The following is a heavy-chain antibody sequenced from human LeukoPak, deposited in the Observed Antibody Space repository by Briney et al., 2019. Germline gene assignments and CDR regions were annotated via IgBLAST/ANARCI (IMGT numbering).Heavy chain of an antibody. D-gene: IGHD6-13*01. CDR2: MNPNSGNT. CDR1: GYTFTSYD. J-gene: IGHJ6*02. Sequence: ASVKVSCKAPGYTFTSYDINWVRQATGQGLEWMGWMNPNSGNTGYAQKFRGRVTMTRNTSISTAYMELSSLRSEDTAVYYCGIAAADYYYGMDVWGQGTTVTVSS. CDR3: GIAAADYYYGMDV. V-gene: IGHV1-8*01.